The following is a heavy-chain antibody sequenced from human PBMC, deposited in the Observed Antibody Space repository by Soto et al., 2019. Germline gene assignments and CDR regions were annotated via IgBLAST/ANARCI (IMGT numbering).Heavy chain of an antibody. Sequence: GGSLRLSCSVSGFTFNRYSMNWVRQAPGKGLEWLSYITGSGGNIHYRDSVKGRFTISRDNAKNELYLQMNSLREEDTAVYYCARDTVFAFDFWGLGTMVTVSS. D-gene: IGHD4-4*01. CDR2: ITGSGGNI. CDR1: GFTFNRYS. CDR3: ARDTVFAFDF. V-gene: IGHV3-48*02. J-gene: IGHJ3*01.